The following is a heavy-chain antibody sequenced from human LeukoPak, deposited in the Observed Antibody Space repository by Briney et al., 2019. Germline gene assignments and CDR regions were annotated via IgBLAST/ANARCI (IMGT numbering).Heavy chain of an antibody. J-gene: IGHJ3*02. V-gene: IGHV1-18*01. Sequence: SSVKVSCKASVYTFSTSGIIWVGQAAGQGREGVGWISPGNSNSQYAQNHQGRVTLTTHTYTNTAHIELRTLRSDDPAMYYCARVRDSGNWWGALDSRGQGAIVALSS. CDR2: ISPGNSNS. D-gene: IGHD2-8*02. CDR1: VYTFSTSG. CDR3: ARVRDSGNWWGALDS.